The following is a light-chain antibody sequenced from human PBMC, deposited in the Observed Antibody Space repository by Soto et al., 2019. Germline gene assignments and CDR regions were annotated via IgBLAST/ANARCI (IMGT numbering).Light chain of an antibody. V-gene: IGKV1-9*01. CDR1: QGISSY. CDR3: QQLNSYPLT. J-gene: IGKJ4*01. Sequence: DIQLTQSPSFLSASVGDRVTITCRASQGISSYLAWYQQKPGKAPKLVIYGASTLQSGVPPRFSGSGSGTEFTLTISSLQPEDFATYYCQQLNSYPLTFGGGTKVEIK. CDR2: GAS.